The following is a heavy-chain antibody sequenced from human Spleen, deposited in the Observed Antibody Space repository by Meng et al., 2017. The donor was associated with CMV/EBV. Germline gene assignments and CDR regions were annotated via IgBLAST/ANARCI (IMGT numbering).Heavy chain of an antibody. CDR3: ASGGSVGLRPDY. CDR2: INHSGST. V-gene: IGHV4-34*01. D-gene: IGHD3-10*01. Sequence: QVQLPQGGAGLLKPSETLSLTFAVYGGSFSGYYWSWIRQPPGKGLEWIGEINHSGSTNYNPSLKSRVTISVDTSKNQFSLKLSSVTAADTAVYYCASGGSVGLRPDYWGQGTLVTVSS. CDR1: GGSFSGYY. J-gene: IGHJ4*02.